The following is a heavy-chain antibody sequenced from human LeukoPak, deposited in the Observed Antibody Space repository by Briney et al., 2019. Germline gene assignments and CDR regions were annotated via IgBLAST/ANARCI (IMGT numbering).Heavy chain of an antibody. CDR1: GFTFSSYS. CDR3: ARRLFGVVGGFDY. V-gene: IGHV3-21*01. CDR2: ISSSSSYI. J-gene: IGHJ4*02. D-gene: IGHD3-10*01. Sequence: GGSLRLSCAASGFTFSSYSMNWVRQAPGKGLEWVSSISSSSSYIYYADSVKGRFTISRDNAKNSLYLQMNSLRAEDTAVYYCARRLFGVVGGFDYWGQGPLVTVSS.